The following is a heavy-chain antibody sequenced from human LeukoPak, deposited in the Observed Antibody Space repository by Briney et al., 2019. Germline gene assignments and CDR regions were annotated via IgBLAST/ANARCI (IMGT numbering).Heavy chain of an antibody. D-gene: IGHD3-10*01. J-gene: IGHJ6*03. CDR1: GGSISSGGYS. CDR3: ATYGSGTDYYYYYYMDV. V-gene: IGHV4-30-2*02. Sequence: PSQTLSLTCAVSGGSISSGGYSWSWIRQPPGKGLEWIGYIYHSGSTYYNPSLKSRVTISVDTSKNQFSLKLSSVTAADTAVYYCATYGSGTDYYYYYYMDVWGKGTTVTVSS. CDR2: IYHSGST.